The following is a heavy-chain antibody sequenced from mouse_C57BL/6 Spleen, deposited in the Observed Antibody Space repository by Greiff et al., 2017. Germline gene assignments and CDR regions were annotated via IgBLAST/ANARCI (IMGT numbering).Heavy chain of an antibody. CDR2: ISSGGDYI. J-gene: IGHJ3*01. CDR3: TRDVYYYYDGAWFAY. CDR1: GFTFSSYA. Sequence: DVMLVESGEGLVKPGGSLKLSCAASGFTFSSYAMSWVRQTPEKRLEWVAYISSGGDYIYYADTVKGRFTISRDNARNTLYLQMSSLKSEDRAMYYCTRDVYYYYDGAWFAYWGQGTLVTVSA. D-gene: IGHD2-4*01. V-gene: IGHV5-9-1*02.